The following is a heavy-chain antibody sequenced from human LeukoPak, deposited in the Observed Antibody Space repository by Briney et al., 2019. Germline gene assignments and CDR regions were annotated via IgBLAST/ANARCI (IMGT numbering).Heavy chain of an antibody. CDR2: IYSGGGT. CDR1: GFTVSTNY. CDR3: ARGTLKAAATDFDY. J-gene: IGHJ4*02. Sequence: GGSLRLSCAASGFTVSTNYMSWIRQAPGKGLEWVSVIYSGGGTYYADSVKGRFTISRDNSKNTLYLQMNSLRAEDTALYYCARGTLKAAATDFDYWGQGTLVTVSS. D-gene: IGHD6-13*01. V-gene: IGHV3-53*01.